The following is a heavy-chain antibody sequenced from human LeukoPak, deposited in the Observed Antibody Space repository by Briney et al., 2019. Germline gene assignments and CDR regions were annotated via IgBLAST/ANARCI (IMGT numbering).Heavy chain of an antibody. D-gene: IGHD3-22*01. CDR3: AGLRHDSYFDY. J-gene: IGHJ4*02. V-gene: IGHV4-38-2*02. Sequence: SETLSLTCTVSGYSINNDNYWGWIRKPPGKGLEYIGSIHPRGSTYYNPSLKSRLTISIDTSKNQFSLKLSSVTASDTAVYYCAGLRHDSYFDYWGQGTLVTVSS. CDR1: GYSINNDNY. CDR2: IHPRGST.